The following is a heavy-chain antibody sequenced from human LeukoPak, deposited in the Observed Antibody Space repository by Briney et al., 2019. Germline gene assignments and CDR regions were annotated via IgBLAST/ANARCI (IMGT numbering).Heavy chain of an antibody. D-gene: IGHD3-9*01. Sequence: GGSLRLSCAASGFTFSSYGMHWVRQAPGKGLEWVAVISYDGSNKYYADSVKGRLTISRDNSKNTLYLQMNSLRAEDTAVYYCAKESDYDILTGYLDYWGQGTLVTVSS. J-gene: IGHJ4*02. CDR2: ISYDGSNK. CDR1: GFTFSSYG. CDR3: AKESDYDILTGYLDY. V-gene: IGHV3-30*18.